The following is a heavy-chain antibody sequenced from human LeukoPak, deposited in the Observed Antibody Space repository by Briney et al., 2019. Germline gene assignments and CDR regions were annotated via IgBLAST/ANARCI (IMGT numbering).Heavy chain of an antibody. D-gene: IGHD4-11*01. Sequence: PSETLSLTCTVSGGSISSYYWSWIRQPAGKGLEWIGRIYTSGSTNYNPSLKSRVTMSVDTSKNQFSLKLSSVTAADTAVYYCARSFYSTSNYYYYYLDVWGKGTTVTVSS. CDR2: IYTSGST. CDR3: ARSFYSTSNYYYYYLDV. J-gene: IGHJ6*03. V-gene: IGHV4-4*07. CDR1: GGSISSYY.